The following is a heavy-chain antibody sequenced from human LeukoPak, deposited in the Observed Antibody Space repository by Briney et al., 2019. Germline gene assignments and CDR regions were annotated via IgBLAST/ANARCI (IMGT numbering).Heavy chain of an antibody. Sequence: GGSLRLSCAGSGFTFSSYSMNWVRQAPGKGLEWVSYISSGSDFMHYADSVKGRFTISRDNAKNLLFLQMNSLRAEDTAVYYCASWSGSSVLDYWGQGTLVTVSS. CDR2: ISSGSDFM. CDR1: GFTFSSYS. J-gene: IGHJ4*02. D-gene: IGHD3-3*01. CDR3: ASWSGSSVLDY. V-gene: IGHV3-21*05.